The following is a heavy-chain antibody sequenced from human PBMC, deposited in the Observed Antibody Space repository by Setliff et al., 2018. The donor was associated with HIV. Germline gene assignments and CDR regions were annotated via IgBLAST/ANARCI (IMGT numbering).Heavy chain of an antibody. D-gene: IGHD3-22*01. CDR1: GGTFSRYT. J-gene: IGHJ4*02. CDR3: ARYNYYDTSGAIGY. V-gene: IGHV1-69*13. Sequence: SVKVSCKASGGTFSRYTISWVRQAPGQGLEWMGGIIPIFGTTNYAQRFQGRVSITADASTSTAYMELSSLRSEDTAMYFCARYNYYDTSGAIGYWGQGTMVTVSS. CDR2: IIPIFGTT.